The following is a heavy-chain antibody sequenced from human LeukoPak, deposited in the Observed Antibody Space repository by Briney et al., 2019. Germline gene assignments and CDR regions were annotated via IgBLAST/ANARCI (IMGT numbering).Heavy chain of an antibody. CDR2: IYYSGST. D-gene: IGHD6-19*01. J-gene: IGHJ4*02. CDR1: GGSISSYY. Sequence: PSETLSLTCTVSGGSISSYYRSWIRQPPGKGLEWIGYIYYSGSTNYNPSLKSRVTISVDTSKNQFSLKLSSVTAADTAVYYCARVGSSGWYNYFDYWGQGTLVTVSS. CDR3: ARVGSSGWYNYFDY. V-gene: IGHV4-59*01.